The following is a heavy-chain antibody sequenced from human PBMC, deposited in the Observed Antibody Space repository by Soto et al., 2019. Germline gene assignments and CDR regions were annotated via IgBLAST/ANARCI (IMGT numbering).Heavy chain of an antibody. CDR3: ARAFGSTMPSLF. V-gene: IGHV4-59*01. CDR2: IYYSGST. J-gene: IGHJ4*01. Sequence: SETLSLTCTVSGGYISSYYWTWIRQPPGKGLEWIGYIYYSGSTNYNPSLKSRVTMSIDTSKNQFSLKLSSVTAADTAVYYCARAFGSTMPSLFWGQGTLVTVSS. CDR1: GGYISSYY. D-gene: IGHD2-2*01.